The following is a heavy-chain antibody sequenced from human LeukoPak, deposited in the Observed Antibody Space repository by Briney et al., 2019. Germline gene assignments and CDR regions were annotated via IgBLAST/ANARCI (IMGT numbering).Heavy chain of an antibody. CDR3: ANEEVPNDY. J-gene: IGHJ4*02. Sequence: GESLRLSCEVSGFHFSSHAMSWVRQAPGGGREWVSGISISGDTTYYADSVQGRFIISRDNSKNTVYLQMYSLRVDDTAVYYCANEEVPNDYWGQGTLVTVSS. V-gene: IGHV3-23*01. CDR2: ISISGDTT. CDR1: GFHFSSHA. D-gene: IGHD4/OR15-4a*01.